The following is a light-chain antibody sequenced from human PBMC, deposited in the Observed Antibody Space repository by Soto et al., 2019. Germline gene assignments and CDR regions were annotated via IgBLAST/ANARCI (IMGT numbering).Light chain of an antibody. V-gene: IGKV1-9*01. J-gene: IGKJ3*01. Sequence: IQLTQSPSSLSASVGDRVTISCRASQDISNSLAWYQQKPGTAPKLLIYVASTLQSGVPARFSGTGYGTDFNLTISSMQPEYFATYYSQQHNTSPFCVGPRTNVYTK. CDR1: QDISNS. CDR3: QQHNTSPFC. CDR2: VAS.